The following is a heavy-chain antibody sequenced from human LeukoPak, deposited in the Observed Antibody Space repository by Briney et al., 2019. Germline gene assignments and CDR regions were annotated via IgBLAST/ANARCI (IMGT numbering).Heavy chain of an antibody. CDR1: GGTFSSYA. CDR3: ARAPYCGGDCYLALYDY. CDR2: IIPIFGTA. V-gene: IGHV1-69*13. D-gene: IGHD2-21*02. J-gene: IGHJ4*02. Sequence: ASVKVSCKASGGTFSSYAISWVRQAPGQGLEWMGGIIPIFGTANYAQKFQGRVTITADESTSTAYMELSSLRSEDTAVYYCARAPYCGGDCYLALYDYWGQGTLPTVSS.